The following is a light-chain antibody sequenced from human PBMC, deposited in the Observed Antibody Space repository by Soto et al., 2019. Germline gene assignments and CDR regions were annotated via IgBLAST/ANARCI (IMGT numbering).Light chain of an antibody. V-gene: IGLV2-14*03. J-gene: IGLJ2*01. CDR3: SSYTSSSTLV. CDR2: DVS. CDR1: SSDVDDYKY. Sequence: QSALTQPASVSGSPGQSITISCTGTSSDVDDYKYVLWYQHYPGKAPKLMIYDVSNRPSGVSNRFSGSKSGNTASLTISGLQAEGEADYYCSSYTSSSTLVFGGGTKVTVL.